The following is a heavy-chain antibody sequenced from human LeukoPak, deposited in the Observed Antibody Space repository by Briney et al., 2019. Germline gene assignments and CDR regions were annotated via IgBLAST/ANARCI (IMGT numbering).Heavy chain of an antibody. V-gene: IGHV1-18*01. J-gene: IGHJ4*02. CDR2: ISAYNGNT. Sequence: ASVKVSCKASGYTFTSYGISWVRQAPGQGLEWMGWISAYNGNTNYAQKLQGRVTMTTDTSTSTAYMELRSLRSDDTAVYYCARGYDSSGYPSPGYDYWGQGTLVIVSS. D-gene: IGHD3-22*01. CDR3: ARGYDSSGYPSPGYDY. CDR1: GYTFTSYG.